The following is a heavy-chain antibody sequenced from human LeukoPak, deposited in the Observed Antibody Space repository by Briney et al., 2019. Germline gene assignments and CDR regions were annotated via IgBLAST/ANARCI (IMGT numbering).Heavy chain of an antibody. CDR1: GDSISTNHW. D-gene: IGHD6-19*01. J-gene: IGHJ4*02. CDR2: VYHSGST. CDR3: ARGRGIAVAGTFKPHFDY. Sequence: PSGTLSLTCAVSGDSISTNHWWSWVRQPPGKGLEWIGEVYHSGSTNYNPSLKSRVTISVDTSKNQFSLKLSSVTAADTAVYYCARGRGIAVAGTFKPHFDYWGQGTLVTVSS. V-gene: IGHV4-4*02.